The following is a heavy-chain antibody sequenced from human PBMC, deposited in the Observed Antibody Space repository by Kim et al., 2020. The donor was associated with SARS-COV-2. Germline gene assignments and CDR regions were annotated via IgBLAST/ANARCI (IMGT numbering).Heavy chain of an antibody. D-gene: IGHD2-2*01. CDR3: ARAGLPAATYWLDP. V-gene: IGHV3-30*04. J-gene: IGHJ5*02. CDR2: ISCDGSGK. CDR1: GFTFSSYA. Sequence: GGSLRLSCAASGFTFSSYAMHWVRQAPGKGLEWVAVISCDGSGKYYADSVKGRFTISSDNSKNTLYLQMNSLRDEDTALYYCARAGLPAATYWLDPWGQGTLVTVSS.